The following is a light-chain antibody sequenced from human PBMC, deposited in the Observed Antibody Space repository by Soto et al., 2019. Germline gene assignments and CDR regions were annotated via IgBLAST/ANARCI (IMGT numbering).Light chain of an antibody. Sequence: EIVLTQSPVTLSLSPGERATLSCRASQSISKYLAWYQQKPGQAHRLLIYDASNRAAGIPARFSGSGSGTDFTRTISSLEPEDFAVYYCQQRSNWRGTFGGGTKVEIK. CDR2: DAS. J-gene: IGKJ4*01. CDR3: QQRSNWRGT. CDR1: QSISKY. V-gene: IGKV3-11*01.